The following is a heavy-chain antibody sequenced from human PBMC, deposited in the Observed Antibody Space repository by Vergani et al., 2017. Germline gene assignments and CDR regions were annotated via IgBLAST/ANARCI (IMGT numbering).Heavy chain of an antibody. J-gene: IGHJ6*02. D-gene: IGHD2/OR15-2a*01. CDR2: INPSGGST. CDR3: ARVIGGGDYYYYYGMDV. V-gene: IGHV1-46*01. CDR1: GYPFTSYY. Sequence: QVQLVQSGAEVKKPGASVKVSCKASGYPFTSYYMHWVRQAPGQGLEWMGIINPSGGSTSYAQKFQGRVTMTRDTSTSTVYMELSSLRSEDTAVYYCARVIGGGDYYYYYGMDVWGQGTTVTVSS.